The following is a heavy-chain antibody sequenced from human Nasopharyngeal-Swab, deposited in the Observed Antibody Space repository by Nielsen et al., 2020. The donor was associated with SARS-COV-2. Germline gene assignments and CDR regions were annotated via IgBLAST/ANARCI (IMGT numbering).Heavy chain of an antibody. V-gene: IGHV3-33*08. CDR3: ARAETGYSYGYPFDY. CDR1: GFTFSSYA. CDR2: IWYDGSNK. J-gene: IGHJ4*02. D-gene: IGHD5-18*01. Sequence: GESLKISCAASGFTFSSYAMHWVRQAPGKGLEWVAVIWYDGSNKYYADSVKGRFTISRDNSKNTLYLQMNSLRAEDTAVYYCARAETGYSYGYPFDYWGQGTLVTVSS.